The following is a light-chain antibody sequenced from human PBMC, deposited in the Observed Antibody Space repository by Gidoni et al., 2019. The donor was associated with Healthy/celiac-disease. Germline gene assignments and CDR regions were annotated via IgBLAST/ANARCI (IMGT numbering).Light chain of an antibody. V-gene: IGKV3-15*01. CDR2: GAS. CDR3: QQYNNWPPYT. J-gene: IGKJ2*01. Sequence: ELVMTQSPATLSVSPGERATISCRASQSVSSNLAWYQQKPGQAPRLLIYGASTRATGIPARFSGSGSGTEFTLTISSLQSEDFAVYYCQQYNNWPPYTFGQXTKLEIK. CDR1: QSVSSN.